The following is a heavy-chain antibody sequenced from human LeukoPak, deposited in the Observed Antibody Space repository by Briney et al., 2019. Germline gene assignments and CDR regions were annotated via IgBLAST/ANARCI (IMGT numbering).Heavy chain of an antibody. CDR1: GFTFSSYA. V-gene: IGHV3-30-3*01. D-gene: IGHD3-22*01. CDR3: ARERTYYYDSRGHFDY. Sequence: QPGGSLRLSCAASGFTFSSYAMHWVRQAPGKGLEWVAVISYDGSNKYYADSVKGRFTISRDNSKNTLYLQMNSLRAEDTAVYYCARERTYYYDSRGHFDYWGQGTLVTVSS. CDR2: ISYDGSNK. J-gene: IGHJ4*02.